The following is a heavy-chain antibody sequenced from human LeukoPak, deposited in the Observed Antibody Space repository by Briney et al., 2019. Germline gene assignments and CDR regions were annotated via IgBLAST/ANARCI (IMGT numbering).Heavy chain of an antibody. CDR3: ARVDRYHEFFQH. CDR2: MYYSGST. Sequence: PSEILSLTCAVSGGSISSAVYSWSWIRQYPGKGLEWLGSMYYSGSTYSNPSLKSRLTISVDTSKNQFSLKVTSVTAADTAVYYCARVDRYHEFFQHWGQGTLVTVSS. CDR1: GGSISSAVYS. J-gene: IGHJ1*01. D-gene: IGHD1-14*01. V-gene: IGHV4-31*11.